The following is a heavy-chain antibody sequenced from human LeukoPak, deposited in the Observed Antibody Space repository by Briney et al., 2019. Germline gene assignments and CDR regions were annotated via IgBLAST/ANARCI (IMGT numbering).Heavy chain of an antibody. CDR1: GGSFSGYY. CDR2: INHSGST. CDR3: ARDNDGIAARLLGY. J-gene: IGHJ4*02. V-gene: IGHV4-34*01. D-gene: IGHD6-6*01. Sequence: PSETLSLTCAVYGGSFSGYYWSWIRQPPGKGLEWIGEINHSGSTNYNPSLKSRVTISVDTSKNQFSLKLSSVTAADTAVYYCARDNDGIAARLLGYWGQGTLVTVSS.